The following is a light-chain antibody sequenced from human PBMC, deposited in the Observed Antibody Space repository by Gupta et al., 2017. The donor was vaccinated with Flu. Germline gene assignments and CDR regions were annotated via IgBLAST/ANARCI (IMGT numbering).Light chain of an antibody. Sequence: IPCHVHSNRKNYLYWYLQKPGKSPKLLIYVVSNLACGVPARFSGTQSGTHFALNISRVEAEDIGTYFCKQYLKIPQTFGQATKVEIK. CDR2: VVS. J-gene: IGKJ1*01. CDR1: PCHVHSNRKNY. CDR3: KQYLKIPQT. V-gene: IGKV2-28*01.